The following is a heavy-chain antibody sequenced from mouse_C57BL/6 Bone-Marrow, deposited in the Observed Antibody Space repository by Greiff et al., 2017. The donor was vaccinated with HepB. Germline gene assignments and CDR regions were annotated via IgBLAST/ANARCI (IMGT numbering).Heavy chain of an antibody. Sequence: QVQLQQSGAELVKPGASVKLSCKASGYTFTSYWMHWVKQRPGQGLEWIGMIHPNSGSTNYNEKFKSKATLTVDKSSSTAYMQLSSLTSEDSAVYYCARSGGYYYYFDYWGQGTTLTVSS. J-gene: IGHJ2*01. D-gene: IGHD2-3*01. CDR3: ARSGGYYYYFDY. CDR1: GYTFTSYW. CDR2: IHPNSGST. V-gene: IGHV1-64*01.